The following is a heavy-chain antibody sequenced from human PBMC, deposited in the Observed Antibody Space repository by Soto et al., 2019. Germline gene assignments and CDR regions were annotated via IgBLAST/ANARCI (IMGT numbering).Heavy chain of an antibody. V-gene: IGHV4-34*01. CDR2: INHSGST. CDR3: ARVTPYDFWSGYYIDYYYYYMDV. CDR1: GGSFSGYY. Sequence: SETLSLTCAVYGGSFSGYYWSWIRQPPGKGLEWIGEINHSGSTNYNPSLKSRVTISVDTSKSQFSLKLSSVTAADTAVYYCARVTPYDFWSGYYIDYYYYYMDVWGKGTTVTVSS. D-gene: IGHD3-3*01. J-gene: IGHJ6*03.